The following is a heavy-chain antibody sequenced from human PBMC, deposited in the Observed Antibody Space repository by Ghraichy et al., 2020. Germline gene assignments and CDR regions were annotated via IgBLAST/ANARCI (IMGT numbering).Heavy chain of an antibody. CDR1: GGSFSGYY. D-gene: IGHD6-13*01. CDR3: ARGSSSWQKYYFDY. J-gene: IGHJ4*02. V-gene: IGHV4-34*01. Sequence: GSLRLSCAVYGGSFSGYYWSWIRQPPGKGLEWIGEINHSGSTNYNPSLKSRVTISVDTSKNQFSLKLSSVTAADTAVYYCARGSSSWQKYYFDYWGQGTLVTVSS. CDR2: INHSGST.